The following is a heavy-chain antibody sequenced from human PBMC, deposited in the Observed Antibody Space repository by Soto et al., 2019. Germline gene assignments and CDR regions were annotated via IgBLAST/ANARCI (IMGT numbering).Heavy chain of an antibody. J-gene: IGHJ3*02. Sequence: PSETLSLTCAVYGGSFSGYYWSWIRQPPGKGLEWIGEINHSGSTNYNPSLKSRVTISVDTSKNQFSLKLSSVTAADTAVYYCARATYSGYDHDAFDIWGQGTMVT. V-gene: IGHV4-34*01. CDR2: INHSGST. CDR1: GGSFSGYY. CDR3: ARATYSGYDHDAFDI. D-gene: IGHD5-12*01.